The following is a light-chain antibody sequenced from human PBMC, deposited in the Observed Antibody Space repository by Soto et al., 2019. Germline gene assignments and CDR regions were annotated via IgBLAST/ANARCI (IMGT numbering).Light chain of an antibody. CDR1: SSNIGSNT. J-gene: IGLJ2*01. Sequence: QPVLTQPPSASGTPGQRVTISCSGSSSNIGSNTVNWYQQLPGTAPKLLIYSNNQRPSGVPDRFSCSKSGTSASLAISGLQSEDEADYYCVAWDDSLNGVVFGGGTKVTVL. CDR3: VAWDDSLNGVV. V-gene: IGLV1-44*01. CDR2: SNN.